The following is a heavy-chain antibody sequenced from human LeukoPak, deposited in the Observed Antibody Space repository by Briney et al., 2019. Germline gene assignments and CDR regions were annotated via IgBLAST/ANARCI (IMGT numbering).Heavy chain of an antibody. CDR2: ISGSGGST. CDR1: GFAFSSYH. CDR3: AKVPRGGWFGELSY. Sequence: GGSLRLSCAASGFAFSSYHMHWLRQAPGKGLEWVSAISGSGGSTYYADSVKGRFTISRDNSKNTLYLQMNSLRAEDTAVYYCAKVPRGGWFGELSYWGQGTLVAVSS. D-gene: IGHD3-10*01. J-gene: IGHJ4*02. V-gene: IGHV3-23*01.